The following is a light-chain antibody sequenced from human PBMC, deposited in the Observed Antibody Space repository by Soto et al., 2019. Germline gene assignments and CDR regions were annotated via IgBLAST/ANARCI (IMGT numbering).Light chain of an antibody. CDR2: ASS. Sequence: DIQMTQSPSSLSASVGDRVTITCRASQDIGDDLDWFQQKPGKAPKRLSYASSGLQSGAPARFSGSGSGTEFALTLSILYHEDLATYFCLQHNRLPFTFGPGTKVDV. V-gene: IGKV1-17*01. CDR1: QDIGDD. CDR3: LQHNRLPFT. J-gene: IGKJ3*01.